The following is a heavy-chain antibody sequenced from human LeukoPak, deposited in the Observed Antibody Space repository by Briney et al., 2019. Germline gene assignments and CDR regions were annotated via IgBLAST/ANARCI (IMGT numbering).Heavy chain of an antibody. CDR2: INPNSGGT. CDR3: ARDVLDIVATVNNWFDP. D-gene: IGHD5-12*01. V-gene: IGHV1-2*02. CDR1: GYTFTGYY. Sequence: ASVKVSCKASGYTFTGYYMHWVRQAPGQGLEWMGWINPNSGGTNYAQKFQGRVTMTRDTSISTAYMELSRLRSDDTAVYYCARDVLDIVATVNNWFDPWGQGTLVTVSS. J-gene: IGHJ5*02.